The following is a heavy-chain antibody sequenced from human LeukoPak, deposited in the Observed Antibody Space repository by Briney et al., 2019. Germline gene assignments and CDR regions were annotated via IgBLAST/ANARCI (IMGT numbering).Heavy chain of an antibody. CDR3: TTDAPTYSGYYFDY. CDR2: IKSKTDGGTT. Sequence: PGGSLRLSCAASGFTFSNAWMSWVRQAPGKGLEGVGRIKSKTDGGTTDYAAPVKGRFTISRDDSKNTLYLQMNSLKTEDTAVYYCTTDAPTYSGYYFDYWGQGTLVTVSS. J-gene: IGHJ4*02. V-gene: IGHV3-15*01. D-gene: IGHD5-12*01. CDR1: GFTFSNAW.